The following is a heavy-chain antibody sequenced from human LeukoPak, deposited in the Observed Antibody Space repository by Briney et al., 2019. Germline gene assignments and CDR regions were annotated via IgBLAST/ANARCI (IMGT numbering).Heavy chain of an antibody. CDR2: IWYDGSSK. Sequence: GGSLRLSCAASGFTFSSYGMHWVRQAPGQGLEWVAVIWYDGSSKYYADSVKGRFTISRDNSKNTLYLQMNSLRAEDTAVYYCARYRICSGGSCYYFDYWGQGTLVTVSS. V-gene: IGHV3-33*01. J-gene: IGHJ4*02. CDR1: GFTFSSYG. CDR3: ARYRICSGGSCYYFDY. D-gene: IGHD2-15*01.